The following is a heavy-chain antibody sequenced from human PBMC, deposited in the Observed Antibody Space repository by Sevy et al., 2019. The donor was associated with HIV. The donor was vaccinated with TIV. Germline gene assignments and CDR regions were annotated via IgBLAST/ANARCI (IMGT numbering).Heavy chain of an antibody. D-gene: IGHD6-6*01. V-gene: IGHV4-39*01. CDR2: IYYSGST. J-gene: IGHJ5*02. Sequence: SETLSLTCTVSGGSISSSSYYWGWIRQPPGKGLEWIGSIYYSGSTYYNPSLKSRVTISVDTSKNQFSLKLSSVTAADTAVYYCARHVARLEIAASPGFNWFDPWGQGTLVTVSS. CDR1: GGSISSSSYY. CDR3: ARHVARLEIAASPGFNWFDP.